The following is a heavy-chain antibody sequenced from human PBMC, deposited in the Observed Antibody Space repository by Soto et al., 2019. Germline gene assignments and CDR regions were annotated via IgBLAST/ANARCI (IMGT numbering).Heavy chain of an antibody. J-gene: IGHJ4*02. CDR3: AKGEYFDYVLSFDS. CDR2: ISGSGGAT. D-gene: IGHD3-9*01. Sequence: EVQLLESGGGLVQPGGSLRLSCSASGFTFSGYVMNWVRQAPGKGLEWVSFISGSGGATYYADSVKGRFTISRDNSKNTLYLQMNSLRYEDTAVYYCAKGEYFDYVLSFDSWGQGTLVTVSS. CDR1: GFTFSGYV. V-gene: IGHV3-23*01.